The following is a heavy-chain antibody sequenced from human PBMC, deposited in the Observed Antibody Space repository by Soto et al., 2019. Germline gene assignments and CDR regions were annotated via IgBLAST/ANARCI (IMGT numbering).Heavy chain of an antibody. V-gene: IGHV3-33*01. D-gene: IGHD2-15*01. CDR2: IWYDGSDK. Sequence: QVQLVESGGGVVQPGRSLRLSCAASGFTFSSYGMHWVRQAPGKGLEWVAIIWYDGSDKYYADSVTGRFTISRDNYKITREQQMNSLGDEDTDVYSCARVGHGGNPACECWGQGTLVTVSS. CDR1: GFTFSSYG. J-gene: IGHJ4*02. CDR3: ARVGHGGNPACEC.